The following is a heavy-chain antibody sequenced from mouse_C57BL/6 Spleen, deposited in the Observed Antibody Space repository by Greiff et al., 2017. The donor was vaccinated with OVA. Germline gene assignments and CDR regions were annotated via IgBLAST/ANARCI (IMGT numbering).Heavy chain of an antibody. Sequence: VQLKESGPGLVKPSQSLSLTCSVTGYSITSGYYWNWIRQFPGNKLEWMGYISYDGSNNYNPSLKNRISITRDTSKNQFFLKLNSVTTEDTATYYCAREGYGNHGDYWGQGTSVTVSS. CDR1: GYSITSGYY. D-gene: IGHD2-1*01. CDR2: ISYDGSN. J-gene: IGHJ4*01. CDR3: AREGYGNHGDY. V-gene: IGHV3-6*01.